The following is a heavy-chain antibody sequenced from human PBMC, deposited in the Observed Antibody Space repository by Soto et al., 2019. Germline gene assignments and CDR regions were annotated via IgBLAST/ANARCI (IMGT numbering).Heavy chain of an antibody. CDR2: ISDDGSHK. CDR3: AKDRQEGYGANRLDGVDG. D-gene: IGHD5-12*01. Sequence: QVHLVESGGGVVRSWRSLRLSCAASGFTFSSYGIHWVRQAPGKWLAGVATISDDGSHKYYLDSVKGRFTSSRDNSKNTLYLEMNSLGIEDTAVYYGAKDRQEGYGANRLDGVDGWGLGTTVTVSS. CDR1: GFTFSSYG. V-gene: IGHV3-30*18. J-gene: IGHJ6*02.